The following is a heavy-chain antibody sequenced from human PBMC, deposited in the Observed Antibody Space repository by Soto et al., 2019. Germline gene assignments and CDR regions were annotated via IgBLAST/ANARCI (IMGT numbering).Heavy chain of an antibody. CDR1: GDSITSTAF. J-gene: IGHJ3*02. CDR3: ARVSKDASGYYYGAFDI. D-gene: IGHD3-22*01. V-gene: IGHV4-4*02. CDR2: IYHSGAT. Sequence: QVQLQESGPGLVKPSGTLSLTCGVSGDSITSTAFWSWVRQPPGKGLEWIGEIYHSGATNANPSLKTRFTTSVDKSKNQFSLRLSSVTAADTALYYCARVSKDASGYYYGAFDIWGQGTMVTVSS.